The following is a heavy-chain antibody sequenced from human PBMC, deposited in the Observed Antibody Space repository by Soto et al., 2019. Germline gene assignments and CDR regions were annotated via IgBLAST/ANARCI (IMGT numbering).Heavy chain of an antibody. Sequence: SETLSLTCTVSGGSISSYYWSWIRQPPGKGLEWIGYIYYSGSTNYNPSLKSRVTISVDTSKNQFSLKLSSVTAADTAVYYCARALIAARPDYYGMDVWGQGTTVTVSS. CDR3: ARALIAARPDYYGMDV. CDR2: IYYSGST. D-gene: IGHD6-6*01. CDR1: GGSISSYY. V-gene: IGHV4-59*01. J-gene: IGHJ6*02.